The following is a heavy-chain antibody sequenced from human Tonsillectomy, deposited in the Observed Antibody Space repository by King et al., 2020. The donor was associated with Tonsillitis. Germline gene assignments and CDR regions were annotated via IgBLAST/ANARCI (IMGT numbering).Heavy chain of an antibody. Sequence: TLKESGPTLVKPTQTLTLTCTFSGFTLSTSGVGVGWIRQPPGKALEWLALIYWDNDKRYSPSLKSRLTITKDTSKNQVVLTMTNMDPVDTATYYCAHRVAMLRRAIALLHAFDMWGQGTMVTVSS. D-gene: IGHD3-10*01. CDR2: IYWDNDK. J-gene: IGHJ3*02. V-gene: IGHV2-5*02. CDR1: GFTLSTSGVG. CDR3: AHRVAMLRRAIALLHAFDM.